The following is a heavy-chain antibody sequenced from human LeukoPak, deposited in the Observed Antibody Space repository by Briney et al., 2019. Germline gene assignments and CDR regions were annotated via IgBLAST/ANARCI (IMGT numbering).Heavy chain of an antibody. J-gene: IGHJ4*02. CDR2: ISYDGSNK. D-gene: IGHD4-23*01. Sequence: PGRSLRLSCAASGFTFSSYGMHWVRQAPGKGLEGVAVISYDGSNKYYADSVKGRFTISRDNSKNTLYLQMNSLRAEDTAVYYCAKSLVVTPDYWGQGTLVTVSS. CDR1: GFTFSSYG. CDR3: AKSLVVTPDY. V-gene: IGHV3-30*18.